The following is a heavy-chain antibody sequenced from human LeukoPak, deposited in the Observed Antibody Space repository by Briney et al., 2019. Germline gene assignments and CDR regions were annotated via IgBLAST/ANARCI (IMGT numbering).Heavy chain of an antibody. CDR2: IYTSGST. CDR3: ARAANYYDSSGYYHEYFQH. CDR1: GGSISSGGYS. D-gene: IGHD3-22*01. V-gene: IGHV4-61*02. J-gene: IGHJ1*01. Sequence: SETLSLTCTVSGGSISSGGYSWSWIRQPAGKGLEWIGRIYTSGSTNYNPSLKSRVTMSVDTSKNQFSLKLSSVTAADTAVYYCARAANYYDSSGYYHEYFQHWGQGTLVTVSS.